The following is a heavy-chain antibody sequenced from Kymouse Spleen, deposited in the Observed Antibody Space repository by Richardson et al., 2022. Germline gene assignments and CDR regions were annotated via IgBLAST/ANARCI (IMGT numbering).Heavy chain of an antibody. D-gene: IGHD1-7*01. J-gene: IGHJ3*02. CDR2: IRSKANSYAT. CDR3: TRTGTYAFDI. CDR1: GFTFSGSA. V-gene: IGHV3-73*02. Sequence: EVQLVESGGGLVQPGGSLKLSCAASGFTFSGSAMHWVRQASGKGLEWVGRIRSKANSYATAYAASVKGRFTISRDDSKNTAYLQMNSLKTEDTAVYYCTRTGTYAFDIWGQGTMVTVSS.